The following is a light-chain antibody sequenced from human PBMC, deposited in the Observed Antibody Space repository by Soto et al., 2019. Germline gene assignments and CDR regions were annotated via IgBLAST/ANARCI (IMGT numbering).Light chain of an antibody. V-gene: IGKV3-20*01. CDR3: HCQDFGNSTVYS. Sequence: EIVLTQSPGTLSLSPGESATLSCRASQSIRSSYLAWYQQKPGQAPRLLIYAASARATGLPDRFSGSGSGTDFTLTISRLEPEDFAMYYCHCQDFGNSTVYSFGPGTKLEI. J-gene: IGKJ2*01. CDR2: AAS. CDR1: QSIRSSY.